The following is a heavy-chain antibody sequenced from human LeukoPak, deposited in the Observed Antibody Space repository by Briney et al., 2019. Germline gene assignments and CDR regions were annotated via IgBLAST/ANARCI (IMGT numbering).Heavy chain of an antibody. D-gene: IGHD1-26*01. Sequence: GAPVKVSCKTYGGTFRSHIFSWVRQAPGQGLKWMGKITPVIDSAKYAQKFRDRLTITADTSTGTAYMELSGLTPEDTALYYCTRVNLRGSQYNWFDPWGQGTLVIVSS. CDR3: TRVNLRGSQYNWFDP. CDR2: ITPVIDSA. CDR1: GGTFRSHI. V-gene: IGHV1-69*08. J-gene: IGHJ5*02.